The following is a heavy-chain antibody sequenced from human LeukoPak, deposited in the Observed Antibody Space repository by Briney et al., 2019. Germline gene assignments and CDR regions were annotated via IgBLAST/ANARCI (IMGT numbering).Heavy chain of an antibody. Sequence: ASVKVSCKASGYTFTGYYIHWLRQAPGQGLEWMGWINPNSGGTDYAQKFQGRVTMTTDTSTSTAYMELRSLRSDDTAVYYCARESGWFDPWGQGTLVTVSS. V-gene: IGHV1-2*02. CDR2: INPNSGGT. CDR1: GYTFTGYY. J-gene: IGHJ5*02. D-gene: IGHD3-3*01. CDR3: ARESGWFDP.